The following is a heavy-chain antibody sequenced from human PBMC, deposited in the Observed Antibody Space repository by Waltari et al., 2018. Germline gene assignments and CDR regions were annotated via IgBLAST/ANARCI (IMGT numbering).Heavy chain of an antibody. CDR1: GGSISSGGYY. V-gene: IGHV4-31*03. CDR3: ARIVVVPAAMGVDY. Sequence: QVQLQESGPGRVKPSQTLSLTCTVSGGSISSGGYYWSWIRPHPGKGLEWIGYIYYSGSTYYNPSLKSRVTISVDTSKNQFSLKLSSVTAADTAVYYCARIVVVPAAMGVDYWGQGTLVTVSS. CDR2: IYYSGST. D-gene: IGHD2-2*01. J-gene: IGHJ4*02.